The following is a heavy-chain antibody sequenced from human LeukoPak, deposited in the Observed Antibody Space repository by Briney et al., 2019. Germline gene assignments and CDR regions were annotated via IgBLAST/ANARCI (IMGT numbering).Heavy chain of an antibody. Sequence: TSGGSLRLSCAASGFTFSNYWMHWVRQAPGKGLEWVGRIKSKTDGGTTDYAAPVKGRFTISRDDSKNTLYLQMNSLKTEDTAVYYCTTDRPGSPTLFDYWGQGTLVTVSS. V-gene: IGHV3-15*01. J-gene: IGHJ4*02. D-gene: IGHD6-6*01. CDR3: TTDRPGSPTLFDY. CDR2: IKSKTDGGTT. CDR1: GFTFSNYW.